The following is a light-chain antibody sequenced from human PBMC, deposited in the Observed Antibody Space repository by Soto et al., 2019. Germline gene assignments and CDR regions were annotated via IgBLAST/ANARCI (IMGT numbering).Light chain of an antibody. CDR1: SSDIGGYKY. V-gene: IGLV2-14*01. CDR2: EVT. CDR3: SSYTSTSTLV. J-gene: IGLJ3*02. Sequence: QSVLTQPASVSGSPGQSITISCSGTSSDIGGYKYVSWYQQLPGKAPKLMIYEVTNRPSGVSNRFSGSKSGNTASLTISGLQAEDEAHYYCSSYTSTSTLVFGGGTKLTVL.